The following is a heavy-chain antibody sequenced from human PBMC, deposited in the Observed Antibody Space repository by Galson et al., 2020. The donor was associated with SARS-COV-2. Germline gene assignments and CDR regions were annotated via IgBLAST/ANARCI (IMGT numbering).Heavy chain of an antibody. CDR2: INSSGTT. CDR1: GGSITNYY. D-gene: IGHD6-13*01. V-gene: IGHV4-4*07. CDR3: ARDSLAAARTAFDV. Sequence: SETLSLTCTVSGGSITNYYWTWFRQPAGKGLEWIGRINSSGTTDYNPSLKSRITMSIDTSKNQFSLKLSSVTAADTAMYYCARDSLAAARTAFDVWGQGTMVTVSS. J-gene: IGHJ3*01.